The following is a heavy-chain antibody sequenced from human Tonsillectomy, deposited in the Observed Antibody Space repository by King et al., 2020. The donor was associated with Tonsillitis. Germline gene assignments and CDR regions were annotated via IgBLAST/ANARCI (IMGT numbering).Heavy chain of an antibody. CDR3: AKATIYYYYYGMDV. CDR2: INWDGAST. V-gene: IGHV3-43*01. Sequence: QLVQSGGVVVQPGGSLKLSCAASGFTFREYAMHWVRQAPGKGLEWVCLINWDGASTYCADFVKGRFTISRDNSKNSLYLQKNSLRTEDTALYFCAKATIYYYYYGMDVWGQGTTVTVSS. D-gene: IGHD5-12*01. CDR1: GFTFREYA. J-gene: IGHJ6*02.